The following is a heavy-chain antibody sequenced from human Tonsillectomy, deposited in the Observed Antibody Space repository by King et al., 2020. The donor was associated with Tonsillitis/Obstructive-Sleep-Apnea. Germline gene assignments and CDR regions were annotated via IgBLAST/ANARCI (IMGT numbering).Heavy chain of an antibody. CDR2: FNAGNGNT. Sequence: QLVQSGAEVKKPGASVKVSCKASGYTFTNYAMHWVRQAPGQRLEWMAWFNAGNGNTKYSQRLQGRVTITRDTSSSTAYMELSSLRSEDTAVYYCVMEGCSAGRCYDEAFDIWGQGTMVAVSS. D-gene: IGHD2-15*01. CDR3: VMEGCSAGRCYDEAFDI. J-gene: IGHJ3*02. CDR1: GYTFTNYA. V-gene: IGHV1-3*01.